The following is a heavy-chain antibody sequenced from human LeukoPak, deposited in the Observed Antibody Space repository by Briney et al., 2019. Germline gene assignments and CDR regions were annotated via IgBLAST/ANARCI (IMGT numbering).Heavy chain of an antibody. CDR2: IYHSGST. Sequence: SETLSLTCTVSGGSVSSRSDHWGWIRQPPGKGLEWIGSIYHSGSTNYNPSLKSRVTISVDTSKNQFSLKLSSVTAADTAVYYCARRMDWNPDDHGGQGTLVTVSS. D-gene: IGHD1-1*01. V-gene: IGHV4-39*01. CDR3: ARRMDWNPDDH. J-gene: IGHJ5*02. CDR1: GGSVSSRSDH.